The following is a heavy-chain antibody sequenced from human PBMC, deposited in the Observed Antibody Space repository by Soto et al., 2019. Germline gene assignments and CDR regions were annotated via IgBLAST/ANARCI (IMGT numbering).Heavy chain of an antibody. CDR2: IYYSATT. CDR3: ARGFRGVYFDF. Sequence: SETLSLTCTVSGGSITSGDYYWSWIRQPPGKGLEWIGYIYYSATTYYNPSLKNQLTISIDTSKNQLSLKLSSVTAADTAVYFCARGFRGVYFDFWGQGTLVTVSS. D-gene: IGHD3-10*01. J-gene: IGHJ4*02. CDR1: GGSITSGDYY. V-gene: IGHV4-30-4*01.